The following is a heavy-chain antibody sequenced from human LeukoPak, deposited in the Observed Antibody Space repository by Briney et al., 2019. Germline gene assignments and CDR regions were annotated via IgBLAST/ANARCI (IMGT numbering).Heavy chain of an antibody. CDR1: GFTFSDYY. Sequence: GGSLRLSCAASGFTFSDYYMSWIRQAPGKGLEWVSYISSSGSTIYYADSVKGRFTISRDNAKNSLYLQMNSLRAEDTAVYYCARVENKLNPTSSIFGVVIKGYYYYYMDVWGKGTTVTVSS. CDR3: ARVENKLNPTSSIFGVVIKGYYYYYMDV. CDR2: ISSSGSTI. J-gene: IGHJ6*03. V-gene: IGHV3-11*04. D-gene: IGHD3-3*01.